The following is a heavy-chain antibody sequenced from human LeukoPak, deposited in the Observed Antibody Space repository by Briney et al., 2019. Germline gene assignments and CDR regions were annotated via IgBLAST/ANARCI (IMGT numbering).Heavy chain of an antibody. CDR3: ARVRITMIVVVINWYFDL. J-gene: IGHJ2*01. Sequence: SETLSLTCTVSGGSISSSSYYWGWIRQSPGKGLEWIGSVYYSGSTYYNPSLKSRVTISVDTSKNQFSLKLSSVTAADTAVYYCARVRITMIVVVINWYFDLWGRGTLVTVSS. D-gene: IGHD3-22*01. V-gene: IGHV4-39*07. CDR2: VYYSGST. CDR1: GGSISSSSYY.